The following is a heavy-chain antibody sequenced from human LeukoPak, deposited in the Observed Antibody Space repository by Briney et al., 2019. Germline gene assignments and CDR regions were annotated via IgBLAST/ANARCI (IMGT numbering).Heavy chain of an antibody. CDR1: GGSISSYY. D-gene: IGHD1-26*01. V-gene: IGHV4-4*07. CDR2: IYTSGST. Sequence: PSETLSLTCTVSGGSISSYYWSWIRQPAGKGLEWIGRIYTSGSTSYNPSLKSRVTMSVDTSKNQLSLKLSSVTAADTAVYYCARDSGNYYYYYMDVWGKGTTATVSS. CDR3: ARDSGNYYYYYMDV. J-gene: IGHJ6*03.